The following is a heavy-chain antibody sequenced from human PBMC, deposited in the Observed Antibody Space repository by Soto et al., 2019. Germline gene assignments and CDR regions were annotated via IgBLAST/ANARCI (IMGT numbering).Heavy chain of an antibody. CDR2: ISINGGST. Sequence: GGSLRLTCAASGFTFSSYALHWVSQAPGQGLEYVSAISINGGSTDYANSVKGRCTICRDNSKNTQYLQMGSLRAEDMAVYYCVSSWDIVVVPSANGFDYWGQGTLVTVSS. CDR1: GFTFSSYA. V-gene: IGHV3-64*01. CDR3: VSSWDIVVVPSANGFDY. J-gene: IGHJ4*02. D-gene: IGHD2-2*01.